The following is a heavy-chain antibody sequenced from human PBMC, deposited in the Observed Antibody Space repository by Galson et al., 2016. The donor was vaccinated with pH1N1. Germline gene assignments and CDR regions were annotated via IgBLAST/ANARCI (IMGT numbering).Heavy chain of an antibody. CDR3: ARVRGVFVFDF. D-gene: IGHD5/OR15-5a*01. CDR1: GYTFSAYY. J-gene: IGHJ4*02. V-gene: IGHV1-2*02. CDR2: INPDGGT. Sequence: SVKVSCKASGYTFSAYYMHWVRQAPGQGLEWMGWINPDGGTHYAQKFQGRVTMTWDTSVTTVYTDLSGLRPDDTAVYYCARVRGVFVFDFWGQGTLVTVSS.